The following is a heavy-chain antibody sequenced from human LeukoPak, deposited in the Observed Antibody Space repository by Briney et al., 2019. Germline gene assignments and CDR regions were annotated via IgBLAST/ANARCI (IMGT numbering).Heavy chain of an antibody. CDR2: LSGSGGNT. V-gene: IGHV3-23*01. D-gene: IGHD2-21*01. CDR1: GFTFSNYA. CDR3: ATEKGDSPDY. J-gene: IGHJ4*02. Sequence: GGSLRLSCAASGFTFSNYAMAWVRQAPGKGLEWVSGLSGSGGNTYYADSVKGRFTTSRDNPKNTLYLQMNSLRAEDTAVYYCATEKGDSPDYWGQGTLVTVSS.